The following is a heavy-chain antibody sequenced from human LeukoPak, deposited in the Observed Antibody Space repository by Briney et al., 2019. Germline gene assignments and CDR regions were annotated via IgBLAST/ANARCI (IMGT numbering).Heavy chain of an antibody. V-gene: IGHV1-18*01. CDR1: GYTFTSYG. CDR2: ISAYNGNT. D-gene: IGHD3-9*01. CDR3: ARGTYYDILTGPSAGYYFDY. J-gene: IGHJ4*02. Sequence: GASVKVSCKASGYTFTSYGISWVRQAPGQGLEWMGWISAYNGNTNYAQKLQGRVTMTTDTSTSTAYMELRSLRSDDTAVYYCARGTYYDILTGPSAGYYFDYWGQGTLVTVSS.